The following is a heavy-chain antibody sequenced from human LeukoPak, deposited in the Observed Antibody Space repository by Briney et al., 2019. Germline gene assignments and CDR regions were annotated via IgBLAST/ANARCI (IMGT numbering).Heavy chain of an antibody. V-gene: IGHV3-66*01. Sequence: QSGGSLRLSCAASGFTVSSNYMSWVRQAPGKGLEWVSVIYSGGSTYYADSVKGRFTISRDNSKNTLYLQMNSLRAEDTAVYYCARWGRYMTTVTSFDYWGQGTLVTVSS. CDR1: GFTVSSNY. D-gene: IGHD4-17*01. CDR2: IYSGGST. CDR3: ARWGRYMTTVTSFDY. J-gene: IGHJ4*02.